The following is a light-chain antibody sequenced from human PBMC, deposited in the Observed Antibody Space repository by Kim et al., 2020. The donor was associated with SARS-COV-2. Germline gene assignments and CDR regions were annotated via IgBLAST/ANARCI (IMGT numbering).Light chain of an antibody. CDR2: GTS. J-gene: IGLJ2*01. Sequence: QRVTVSSTGGSSNIGAGYDVHWYQQLPGTAPKLLIYGTSNRPSGVPDRFSGSKSGTSASLAITGLQAEDEADYYCQSYDSSLSGVVFGGGTQLTVL. CDR1: SSNIGAGYD. CDR3: QSYDSSLSGVV. V-gene: IGLV1-40*01.